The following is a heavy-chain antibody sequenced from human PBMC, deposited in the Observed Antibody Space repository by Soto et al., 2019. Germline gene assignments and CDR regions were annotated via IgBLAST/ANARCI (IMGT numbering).Heavy chain of an antibody. D-gene: IGHD5-12*01. CDR1: GGSISSGGSY. CDR3: ARETGGYDWNSFDY. V-gene: IGHV4-31*03. Sequence: SETLSLTCTVSGGSISSGGSYWSWIRQHPEKGLEWIGYISYSGSPYYNPSLKSRVTISVDTSKNQFSLKLSSVTAADTAIYYCARETGGYDWNSFDYWGQGTLVTVSS. J-gene: IGHJ4*02. CDR2: ISYSGSP.